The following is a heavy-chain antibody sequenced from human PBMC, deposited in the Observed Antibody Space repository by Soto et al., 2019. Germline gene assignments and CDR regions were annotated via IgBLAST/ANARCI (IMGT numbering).Heavy chain of an antibody. Sequence: PSETLSLTCAVYGGSFSGYYWSWIRQPPGKGLEWIGEINHSGSTNYNPSLKSRVTISVDTSKNQFSLKLSSVTAADTAVYYCARGQWLDFDYWGQGTLVTVSS. D-gene: IGHD6-19*01. CDR2: INHSGST. CDR1: GGSFSGYY. J-gene: IGHJ4*02. CDR3: ARGQWLDFDY. V-gene: IGHV4-34*01.